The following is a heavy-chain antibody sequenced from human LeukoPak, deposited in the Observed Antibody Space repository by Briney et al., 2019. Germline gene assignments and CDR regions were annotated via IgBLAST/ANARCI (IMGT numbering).Heavy chain of an antibody. J-gene: IGHJ6*03. CDR2: ISYDGSNK. CDR1: GFTFSSYG. Sequence: AGGSLRLSCAASGFTFSSYGMHWVRQAPGKGLEWVAVISYDGSNKYYADSVKGRFTISRDNSKNTLYLQMNSLRAEDTAVYYCARDGAFWSGYPRGYYMDVWGKGTTVTVSS. CDR3: ARDGAFWSGYPRGYYMDV. D-gene: IGHD3-3*01. V-gene: IGHV3-30*03.